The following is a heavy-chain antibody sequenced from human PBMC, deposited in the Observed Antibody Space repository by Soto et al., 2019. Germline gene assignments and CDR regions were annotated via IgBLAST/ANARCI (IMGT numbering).Heavy chain of an antibody. V-gene: IGHV4-31*03. J-gene: IGHJ4*02. CDR3: ARETGTGTRDFDY. CDR1: GGSISSGGYY. CDR2: IYYSGST. D-gene: IGHD1-1*01. Sequence: PSETLSLTCTVSGGSISSGGYYWSWIRQHPGKGLEWIGYIYYSGSTYYNPSLKSRVTISVDTSKNQFSLKLSSVTAADTAVYYCARETGTGTRDFDYWGQGTLVTVSS.